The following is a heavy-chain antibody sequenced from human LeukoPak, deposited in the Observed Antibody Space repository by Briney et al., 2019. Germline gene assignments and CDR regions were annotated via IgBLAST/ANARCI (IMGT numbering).Heavy chain of an antibody. CDR2: IYYSGST. J-gene: IGHJ6*02. CDR1: GGSISSYY. Sequence: SETLPLTCTVSGGSISSYYWSWIRQPPGKGLEWIGYIYYSGSTNYNPSLKSRVTISVDTSKNQFSLKLSSVTAADTAVYYCARFSHYYGMDVWGQGTTVTVSS. V-gene: IGHV4-59*08. CDR3: ARFSHYYGMDV.